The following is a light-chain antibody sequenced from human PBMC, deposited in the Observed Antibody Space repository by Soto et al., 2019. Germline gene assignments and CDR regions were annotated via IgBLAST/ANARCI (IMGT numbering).Light chain of an antibody. J-gene: IGKJ4*01. CDR2: GES. V-gene: IGKV3-15*01. CDR3: QQYNNWPPLLT. CDR1: QSVSSN. Sequence: EIVMTQSPATLSVSPGERATLSCRASQSVSSNLAWYQQKPGQAPRLLIYGESTRATGIPARFSGSGSGTEFTLTISSLQSEDFAVYYCQQYNNWPPLLTFGGGTKVEIK.